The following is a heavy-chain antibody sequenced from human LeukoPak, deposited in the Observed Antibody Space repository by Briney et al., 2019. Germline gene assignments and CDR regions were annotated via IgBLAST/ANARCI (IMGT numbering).Heavy chain of an antibody. V-gene: IGHV3-49*04. CDR3: TREVGANAPGYYYYYMDV. Sequence: AGGSLRLSCTASGFTFGDYAMSWVRQAPGKGLEWVGFIRSKAYGGTTEYAASVKGRFTISRDDSKSIAYLQMNSLKTEDTAVYYCTREVGANAPGYYYYYMDVWGKGTTVTVSS. D-gene: IGHD1-26*01. CDR1: GFTFGDYA. CDR2: IRSKAYGGTT. J-gene: IGHJ6*03.